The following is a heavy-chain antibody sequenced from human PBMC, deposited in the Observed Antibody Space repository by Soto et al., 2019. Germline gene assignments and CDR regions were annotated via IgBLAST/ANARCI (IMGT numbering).Heavy chain of an antibody. Sequence: QVQLQQWGAGLLKPSETLSLTCAVYGGSFSGYYWSWIRQPPGKGLEWIGEINHSGSTNYNPSLKSRATRSIDTPKNLFARRLSSVTAPATAVYYCARATRYCTNGVCSTFQYWGQGTLVTVSS. CDR1: GGSFSGYY. V-gene: IGHV4-34*02. CDR3: ARATRYCTNGVCSTFQY. D-gene: IGHD2-8*01. CDR2: INHSGST. J-gene: IGHJ4*01.